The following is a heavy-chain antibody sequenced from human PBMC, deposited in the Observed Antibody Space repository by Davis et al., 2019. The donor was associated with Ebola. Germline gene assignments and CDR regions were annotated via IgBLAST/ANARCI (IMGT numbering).Heavy chain of an antibody. CDR1: GYTFTSYG. J-gene: IGHJ6*04. V-gene: IGHV1-18*01. CDR3: ARDRAAAPWRGGGMDV. D-gene: IGHD6-13*01. CDR2: ISAYNGNT. Sequence: ASVKVSCKASGYTFTSYGISWVRQAPGQGLEWMGWISAYNGNTNYAQKLQGRVTMTTDTSTSTAYMELRSLRSEDTSVYYCARDRAAAPWRGGGMDVWGKGTTVTVSS.